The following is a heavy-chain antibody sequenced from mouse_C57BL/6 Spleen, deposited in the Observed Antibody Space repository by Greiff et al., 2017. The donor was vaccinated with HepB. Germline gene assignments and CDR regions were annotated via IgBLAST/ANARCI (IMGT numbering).Heavy chain of an antibody. CDR1: GYTFTSYW. D-gene: IGHD2-4*01. V-gene: IGHV1-69*01. Sequence: QVQLQQPGAELVMPGASVKLSCKASGYTFTSYWMHWVKQRPGQGLEWIGEIDPSDSYTNYNQKFKGKSTLTVDKSSSTAYMQLSSMTSEDSAVYYCATGLRLWFAYWVQGTLVTVSA. CDR3: ATGLRLWFAY. CDR2: IDPSDSYT. J-gene: IGHJ3*01.